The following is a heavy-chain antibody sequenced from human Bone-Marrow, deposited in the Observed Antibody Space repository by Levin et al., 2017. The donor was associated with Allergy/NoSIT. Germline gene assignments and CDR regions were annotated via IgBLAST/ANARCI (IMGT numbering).Heavy chain of an antibody. CDR1: GFTFSSSW. D-gene: IGHD2-2*01. CDR2: IKQDGSEK. J-gene: IGHJ4*02. CDR3: ARDGRSAATPSW. Sequence: GGSLRLSCAASGFTFSSSWMSWVRQAPGKGLEWVSNIKQDGSEKYYVDSVKGRFTISRDNAKNSLYLQMNSLRAEDSAAYYCARDGRSAATPSWWGQGTLVTVSS. V-gene: IGHV3-7*04.